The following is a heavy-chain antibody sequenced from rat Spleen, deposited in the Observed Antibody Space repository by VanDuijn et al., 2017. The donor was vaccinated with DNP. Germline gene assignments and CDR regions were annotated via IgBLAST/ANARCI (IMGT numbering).Heavy chain of an antibody. CDR3: TTTQYYAGWFPFDY. CDR1: GFTFDDYG. CDR2: ISTGGGTT. J-gene: IGHJ2*01. D-gene: IGHD1-12*02. V-gene: IGHV5S13*01. Sequence: EVKLVESGGGLVQPGRSLKLSCAASGFTFDDYGMAWVRQTPTKGLEWVASISTGGGTTYYRDSVKGRFTVSRDTAKSTLYLQMDSLRSEDTATYYCTTTQYYAGWFPFDYWGQGVMVTVSS.